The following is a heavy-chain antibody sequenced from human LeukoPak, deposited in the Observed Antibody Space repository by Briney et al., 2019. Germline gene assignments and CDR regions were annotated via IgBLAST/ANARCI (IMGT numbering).Heavy chain of an antibody. D-gene: IGHD6-19*01. V-gene: IGHV1-18*01. CDR1: GYSFANYG. CDR2: ISAYNGNT. J-gene: IGHJ4*02. Sequence: ASVKVSCKAFGYSFANYGISWVRQAPGQGLEWMGWISAYNGNTKYAQKVLGRVTMTTDTSTTTAYMELRSLRSDDTAVYYCAKDPPPYSSGWYLPGYYFDYWGQGTLVTVSS. CDR3: AKDPPPYSSGWYLPGYYFDY.